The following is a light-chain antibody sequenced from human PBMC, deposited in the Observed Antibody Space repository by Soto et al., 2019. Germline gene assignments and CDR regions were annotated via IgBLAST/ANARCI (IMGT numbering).Light chain of an antibody. Sequence: IVLTQSPGTLSFSPGERATLSCRASQSVDGNYLAWHQQKPGQAPRLLIYGVSSRATGIPDRFSGSGSGTDFTLTISRLEPEDFAVYYCKQYGSSPQTFGQGTKVEIX. CDR1: QSVDGNY. CDR2: GVS. V-gene: IGKV3-20*01. CDR3: KQYGSSPQT. J-gene: IGKJ1*01.